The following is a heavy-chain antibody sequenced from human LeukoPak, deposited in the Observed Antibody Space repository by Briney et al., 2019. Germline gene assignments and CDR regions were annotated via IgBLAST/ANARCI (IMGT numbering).Heavy chain of an antibody. CDR1: GGSISSSNYY. J-gene: IGHJ4*02. V-gene: IGHV4-39*02. CDR3: ARYVVSGSGRYYFDY. D-gene: IGHD3-10*01. Sequence: NPSETLSLTSAVSGGSISSSNYYWSWIRQPPGRELEWIASINYGGTTYYKPSLKSRVTISVDTSKNHFSLRLSSVTAADTAVYLCARYVVSGSGRYYFDYWGQGSLVTVSS. CDR2: INYGGTT.